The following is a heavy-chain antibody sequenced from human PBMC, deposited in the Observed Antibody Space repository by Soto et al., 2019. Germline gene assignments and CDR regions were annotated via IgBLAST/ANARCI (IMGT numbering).Heavy chain of an antibody. CDR3: ARDKERSYHAMDV. J-gene: IGHJ6*02. Sequence: GASVKVSCKASGYSFTSYYINWVRQAPGQGLEWMGIIDPSGKNTKKAQKFQGRVTMTSDSSTSTVYLELSSLRSDDTAVYYCARDKERSYHAMDVWGQGTTVTVSS. CDR2: IDPSGKNT. CDR1: GYSFTSYY. V-gene: IGHV1-46*01. D-gene: IGHD3-16*01.